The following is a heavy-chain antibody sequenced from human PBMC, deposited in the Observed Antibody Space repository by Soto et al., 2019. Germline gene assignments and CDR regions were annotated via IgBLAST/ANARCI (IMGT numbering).Heavy chain of an antibody. CDR3: AKDLGVRGVIISYYYYYGMDV. CDR2: ISYDGSNK. V-gene: IGHV3-30*18. D-gene: IGHD3-10*01. Sequence: GGSLRLSCAASGFTFSSYGMHWVRQAPSKGLEWVAVISYDGSNKYYADSVKGRFTISRDNSKNTLYLQMNSLRAEDTAVYYCAKDLGVRGVIISYYYYYGMDVWGQGTTVTVSS. J-gene: IGHJ6*02. CDR1: GFTFSSYG.